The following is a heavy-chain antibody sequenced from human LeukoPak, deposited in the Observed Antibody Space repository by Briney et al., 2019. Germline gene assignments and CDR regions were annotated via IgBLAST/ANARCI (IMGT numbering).Heavy chain of an antibody. J-gene: IGHJ5*02. CDR2: ISSSGSTI. Sequence: GGSLRLSCAASGFTFSDYYMSWIRQAPGKGLEWVPYISSSGSTIYYADSVKGRFTISRDNAKSSLYLQMNSLRAEDTAVYYCARVVVAATNWFDPWGQGTLVTVFS. CDR1: GFTFSDYY. V-gene: IGHV3-11*01. CDR3: ARVVVAATNWFDP. D-gene: IGHD2-15*01.